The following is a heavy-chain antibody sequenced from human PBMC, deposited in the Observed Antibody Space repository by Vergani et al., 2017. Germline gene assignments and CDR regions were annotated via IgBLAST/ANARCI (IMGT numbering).Heavy chain of an antibody. J-gene: IGHJ6*03. CDR2: IWYDGSNK. CDR3: AEDTPSGTMVRGEGPLYYYYYMDV. V-gene: IGHV3-33*06. D-gene: IGHD3-10*01. CDR1: GFTFSSYG. Sequence: QVQLVESGGGVVQPGRSLRLSCAASGFTFSSYGMHWVRQAPGKGLEWVAVIWYDGSNKYCADSVKGRVTISRDHSKNTLYLKMNSLRAEDTAVYYGAEDTPSGTMVRGEGPLYYYYYMDVWGEGTTVTVSS.